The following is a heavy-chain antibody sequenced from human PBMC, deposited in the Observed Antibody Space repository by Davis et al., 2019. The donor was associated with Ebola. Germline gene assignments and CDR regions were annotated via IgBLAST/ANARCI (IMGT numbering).Heavy chain of an antibody. CDR1: GGSFSGYY. Sequence: PSETLSLTCAVYGGSFSGYYWSWIRQPPGKGLEWNGEINHSGATNYNPSLKSRVTISVDTSKNQFSLKLNSVTAADTAVYYCTRGWGQQRWFYSWGQGTLVTVSS. J-gene: IGHJ5*01. CDR3: TRGWGQQRWFYS. CDR2: INHSGAT. V-gene: IGHV4-34*01. D-gene: IGHD6-13*01.